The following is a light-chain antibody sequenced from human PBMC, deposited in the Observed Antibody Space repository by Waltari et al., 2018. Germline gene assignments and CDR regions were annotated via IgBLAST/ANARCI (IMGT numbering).Light chain of an antibody. CDR3: NSYTSTNTRV. CDR2: GVS. CDR1: SSDVGGYNY. Sequence: QSALAQAASVSGSPGQPITISCTGTSSDVGGYNYVSWYQQHPGKAPKLMIYGVSNRPSGVSNRFSGSKSGNTASLTISGLQAEDEADYYCNSYTSTNTRVFGGGTKLTVL. J-gene: IGLJ3*02. V-gene: IGLV2-14*03.